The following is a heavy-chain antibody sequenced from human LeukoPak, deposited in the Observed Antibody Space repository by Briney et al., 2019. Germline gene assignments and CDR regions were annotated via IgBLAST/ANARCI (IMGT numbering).Heavy chain of an antibody. CDR3: AKSGAYYGSGDGMDV. V-gene: IGHV3-30*18. CDR1: GFSFSSYG. Sequence: GGSLRLSCAASGFSFSSYGMYWVRQAPGKGLEWVAVISYDGSNKYYVDSVKGRFAFSRDNSKNTLYLQMDSLRIEDTAVYYCAKSGAYYGSGDGMDVWGQGTTVTVSS. CDR2: ISYDGSNK. J-gene: IGHJ6*02. D-gene: IGHD3-10*01.